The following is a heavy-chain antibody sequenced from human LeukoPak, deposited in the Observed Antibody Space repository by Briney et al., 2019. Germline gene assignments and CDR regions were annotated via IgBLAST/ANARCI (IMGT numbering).Heavy chain of an antibody. J-gene: IGHJ5*02. CDR1: GYTFTSYD. CDR2: MNPNSGNT. Sequence: ASVKVSCKASGYTFTSYDINWVRQATGQGLEWMGWMNPNSGNTGYAQKFRGRVTMTMNTSIGTAYMELSSLGSEDTAVYYCARDEPSSGFDPWGQGTLVTVSS. V-gene: IGHV1-8*01. CDR3: ARDEPSSGFDP.